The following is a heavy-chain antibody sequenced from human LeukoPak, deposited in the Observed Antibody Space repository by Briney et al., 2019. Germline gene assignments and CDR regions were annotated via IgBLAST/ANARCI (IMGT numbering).Heavy chain of an antibody. CDR3: ARYCSSTSCWDY. CDR2: INHSGST. D-gene: IGHD2-2*01. J-gene: IGHJ4*02. Sequence: PETLSLTCAVYGGSFSGYYWSWIRQPPGKGLEWIGEINHSGSTNYNPSLKSRVTISVDTSKNQFSLKLSSVTAADTAVYYCARYCSSTSCWDYWGQGTLVTVSS. CDR1: GGSFSGYY. V-gene: IGHV4-34*01.